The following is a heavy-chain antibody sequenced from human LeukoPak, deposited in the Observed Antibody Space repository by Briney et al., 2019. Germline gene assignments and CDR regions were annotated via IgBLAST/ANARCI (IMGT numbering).Heavy chain of an antibody. CDR3: ARVTGTFYYYYMDV. CDR2: MNPNSGNT. D-gene: IGHD1/OR15-1a*01. J-gene: IGHJ6*03. V-gene: IGHV1-8*01. Sequence: GASVKVSCKASGYTFTSYDINWVRQATGQGLEWIGWMNPNSGNTGYAQKFQGRVTMTRNTSISTAYMELSSLRSEDTAVYYCARVTGTFYYYYMDVWGKGTTVTVSS. CDR1: GYTFTSYD.